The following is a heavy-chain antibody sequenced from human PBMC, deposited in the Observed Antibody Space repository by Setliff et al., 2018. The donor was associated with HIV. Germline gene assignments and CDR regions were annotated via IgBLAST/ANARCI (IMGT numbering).Heavy chain of an antibody. V-gene: IGHV1-46*01. J-gene: IGHJ6*03. Sequence: ASVKVSCKASGYTFTNYYMHWVRQAPGQGLEWMGIINPTGVASYAQKFQGRVTMTRDTSTSTVYMELSSLRSEDTAVYYCARSGYSGYDYGYYYYMDVWGKGTTVTVSS. D-gene: IGHD5-12*01. CDR1: GYTFTNYY. CDR2: INPTGVA. CDR3: ARSGYSGYDYGYYYYMDV.